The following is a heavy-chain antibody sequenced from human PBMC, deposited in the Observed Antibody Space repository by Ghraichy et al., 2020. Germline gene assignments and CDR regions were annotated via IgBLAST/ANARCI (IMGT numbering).Heavy chain of an antibody. CDR3: ARDQFRFGSIDY. CDR2: ISSSSSYI. Sequence: GESLNISCAASGFTFSSYSMNWVRQAPGKGLEWVSSISSSSSYIYYADSVKGRFTISRDNAKNSLYLQMNSLRAEDTAVYYCARDQFRFGSIDYWGQGTLVTVSS. J-gene: IGHJ4*02. CDR1: GFTFSSYS. D-gene: IGHD2-15*01. V-gene: IGHV3-21*01.